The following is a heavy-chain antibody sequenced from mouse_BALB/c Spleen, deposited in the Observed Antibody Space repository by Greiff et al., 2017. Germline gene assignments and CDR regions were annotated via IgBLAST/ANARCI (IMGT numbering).Heavy chain of an antibody. CDR3: ERREVTRFYFDY. D-gene: IGHD2-3*01. Sequence: VQLQQSGPELVKPGASVKMSCKASGYTFTSYVMHWVKQRPGQGLEWIGYINPYNDGTKYNEKFKGKATLTSDKSSSTAYMALSSLTSEGSAVYSCERREVTRFYFDYWGQGTTLTVSS. CDR2: INPYNDGT. V-gene: IGHV1-14*01. CDR1: GYTFTSYV. J-gene: IGHJ2*01.